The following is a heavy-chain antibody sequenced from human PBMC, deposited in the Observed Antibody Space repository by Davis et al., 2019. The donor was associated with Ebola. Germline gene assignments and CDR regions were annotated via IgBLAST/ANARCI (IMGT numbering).Heavy chain of an antibody. D-gene: IGHD5/OR15-5a*01. Sequence: AASVKVSCKASGYTFIDYYIHWVRQAPGQGLEWMGWINPNSGSTKYAQKFQDWVTMTRDTSISTAYVELSGLTSDDTAIYYCARAVSPSSDYFMDVWGKGTAVTVS. CDR1: GYTFIDYY. CDR3: ARAVSPSSDYFMDV. V-gene: IGHV1-2*04. CDR2: INPNSGST. J-gene: IGHJ6*03.